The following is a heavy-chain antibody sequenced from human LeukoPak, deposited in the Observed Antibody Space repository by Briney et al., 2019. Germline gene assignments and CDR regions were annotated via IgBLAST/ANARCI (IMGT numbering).Heavy chain of an antibody. CDR3: ARDRTRVRGVIPSRPGPIDY. J-gene: IGHJ4*02. V-gene: IGHV3-21*01. CDR2: ISSSSSYI. CDR1: GFTFSSYS. Sequence: PGGSLRLSRAASGFTFSSYSMNWVRQAPGKGLEWVSSISSSSSYIYYADSAKGRFTISRDNAKNSLYLQMNSLRAEDTAVYYCARDRTRVRGVIPSRPGPIDYWGQGTLVTVSS. D-gene: IGHD3-10*01.